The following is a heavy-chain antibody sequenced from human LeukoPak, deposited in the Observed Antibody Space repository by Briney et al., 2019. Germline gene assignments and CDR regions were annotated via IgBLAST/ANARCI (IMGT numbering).Heavy chain of an antibody. CDR2: ISSSSSTI. CDR3: ARDFCSSTSCHHYFDY. D-gene: IGHD2-2*01. J-gene: IGHJ4*02. CDR1: GFTFSSYS. V-gene: IGHV3-48*04. Sequence: GGSLRLSCAASGFTFSSYSMNWVRQAPGKGLEWVSYISSSSSTIYYADSVKGRFTISRDNAKNSLYLQMNSLRAEDTAVYYCARDFCSSTSCHHYFDYWGQGTLVTVSS.